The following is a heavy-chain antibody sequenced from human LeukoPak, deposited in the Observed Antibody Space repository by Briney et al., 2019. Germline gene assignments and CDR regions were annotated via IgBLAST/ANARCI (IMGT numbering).Heavy chain of an antibody. CDR2: IIPILGIA. D-gene: IGHD3-9*01. J-gene: IGHJ4*02. CDR1: GDTFSSYA. V-gene: IGHV1-69*04. Sequence: GSSVKVSCKASGDTFSSYAISWVRQAPGQGLEWMGRIIPILGIANYAQKFQGRVTITADKSTSTAYMELSSLRSEDTAVYYCAREDILTGYYSDYWGREPWSPSPQ. CDR3: AREDILTGYYSDY.